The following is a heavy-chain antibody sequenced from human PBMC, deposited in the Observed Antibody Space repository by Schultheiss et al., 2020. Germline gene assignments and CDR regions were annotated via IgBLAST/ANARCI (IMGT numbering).Heavy chain of an antibody. J-gene: IGHJ1*01. CDR1: GGSISSYY. CDR2: IYHRGST. CDR3: ATRREIQFD. V-gene: IGHV4-59*04. Sequence: SQTLSLTCTVSGGSISSYYWSWIRQPPGKGLEWIGYIYHRGSTYYNPSLKSRVTISVDTSKNQFSLKLSSVTAADTAVYYCATRREIQFDWGQGSLVTVSS. D-gene: IGHD2-2*01.